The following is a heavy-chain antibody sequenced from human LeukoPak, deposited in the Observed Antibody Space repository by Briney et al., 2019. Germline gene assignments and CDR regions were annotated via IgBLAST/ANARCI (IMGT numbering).Heavy chain of an antibody. V-gene: IGHV4-59*01. CDR3: ARDIREVGESHYFDY. Sequence: KPSETLSLTCTVSGFSITTYYWSWIRQSPGNGLEWIGQIHSSGSTTYNPSLKSRVTISVDTSKNQFSLHLSSVTAADTAVYYCARDIREVGESHYFDYWGQGTLVTV. CDR1: GFSITTYY. J-gene: IGHJ4*02. CDR2: IHSSGST. D-gene: IGHD1-26*01.